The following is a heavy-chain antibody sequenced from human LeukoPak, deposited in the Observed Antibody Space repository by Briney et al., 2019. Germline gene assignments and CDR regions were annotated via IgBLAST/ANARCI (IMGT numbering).Heavy chain of an antibody. CDR3: ARVRDRGLSRYCSGGSCYSREVDYYYYYGMDV. Sequence: SETLSLTCAVYGVSFSGYNLSWIRQPPGKGLEWIGEINHSGSTNYNPSPKSRVTISVDTSKNQFSLKLSSVTAADTAVYYCARVRDRGLSRYCSGGSCYSREVDYYYYYGMDVWGQGTTVTVSS. J-gene: IGHJ6*02. D-gene: IGHD2-15*01. CDR1: GVSFSGYN. V-gene: IGHV4-34*01. CDR2: INHSGST.